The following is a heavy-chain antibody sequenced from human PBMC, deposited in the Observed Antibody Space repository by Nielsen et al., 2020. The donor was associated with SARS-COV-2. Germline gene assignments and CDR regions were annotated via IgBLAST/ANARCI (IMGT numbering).Heavy chain of an antibody. Sequence: GGSLRLSCTASGFTFSSYAMSWVRQAPGKGLEWVSAISGSGSRTSYADSVKGRFTISRDKSKNTLYVLMNSLRAEDTAVYYCARDWSRAFDVWGQGTMVTVSS. J-gene: IGHJ3*01. CDR3: ARDWSRAFDV. CDR1: GFTFSSYA. CDR2: ISGSGSRT. V-gene: IGHV3-23*01.